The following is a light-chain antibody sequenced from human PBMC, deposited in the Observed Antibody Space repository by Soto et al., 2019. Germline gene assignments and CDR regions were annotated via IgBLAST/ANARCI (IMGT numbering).Light chain of an antibody. CDR1: SSDVGGYNY. V-gene: IGLV2-14*01. CDR2: EVS. Sequence: QSVLTQRASVSGSPGQSITISCTGTSSDVGGYNYLSWYQQHPGKAPKVMIYEVSNRPSGVSNRFSGSKSGNTASLTISGLQAEDEADYFCSSYTTSGTPVFGAGTKVTVL. CDR3: SSYTTSGTPV. J-gene: IGLJ3*02.